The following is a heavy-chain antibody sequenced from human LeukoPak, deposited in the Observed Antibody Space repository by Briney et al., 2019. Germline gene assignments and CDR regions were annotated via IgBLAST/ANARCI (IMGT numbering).Heavy chain of an antibody. CDR2: ISYDGSNK. CDR1: GFTFSSYG. D-gene: IGHD6-19*01. J-gene: IGHJ5*02. CDR3: ASLYSSNRWFDP. Sequence: GGSLRLSCAASGFTFSSYGMHWVRQAPGKGLEWVAVISYDGSNKYYADSAKGRFTISRDNSKNTLYLQMNSLRAEDTAVYYCASLYSSNRWFDPWGQGTLVTVSS. V-gene: IGHV3-30*03.